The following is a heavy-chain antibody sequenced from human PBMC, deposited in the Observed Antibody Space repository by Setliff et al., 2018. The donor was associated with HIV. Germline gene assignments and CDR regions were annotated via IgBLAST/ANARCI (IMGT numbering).Heavy chain of an antibody. CDR2: MNPNSGNT. V-gene: IGHV1-8*02. D-gene: IGHD2-15*01. J-gene: IGHJ4*02. CDR3: AKPFGSDGSRQLDS. CDR1: GYTFTSYD. Sequence: GASVKVSCKASGYTFTSYDINWVRQATGQGLEWMGWMNPNSGNTGYAQKFQGRVTMTRNTSISTAYLELSSLRSDDAAIYYCAKPFGSDGSRQLDSWGQGTLVTVSS.